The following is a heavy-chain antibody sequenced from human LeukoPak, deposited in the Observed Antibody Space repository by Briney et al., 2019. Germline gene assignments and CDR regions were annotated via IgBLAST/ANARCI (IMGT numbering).Heavy chain of an antibody. CDR3: ARVRSYGSGSYEFDY. CDR1: GGSISSSSYY. V-gene: IGHV4-39*07. CDR2: IYYSGST. D-gene: IGHD3-10*01. J-gene: IGHJ4*02. Sequence: PSETLSLTCTVSGGSISSSSYYWGWIRQPPGKGLEWIGSIYYSGSTYYNPSLKSRVTISVDTSKNQFSLKLSSVTAADTAVYYCARVRSYGSGSYEFDYWGQGTLVTVSS.